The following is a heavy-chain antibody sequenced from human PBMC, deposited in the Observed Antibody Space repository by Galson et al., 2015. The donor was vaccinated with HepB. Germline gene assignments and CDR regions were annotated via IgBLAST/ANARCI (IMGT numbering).Heavy chain of an antibody. CDR2: IKQDGSEK. D-gene: IGHD6-19*01. J-gene: IGHJ2*01. CDR1: GFTFSSYW. CDR3: ARESTVAGTSWYFDL. V-gene: IGHV3-7*03. Sequence: SLRLSCAASGFTFSSYWMSWVRQAPGKGLEWVANIKQDGSEKYYVDSVKGRFTISRDNAKNSLYLQMNSLRAEDTAVYYCARESTVAGTSWYFDLWGRGTLVTVSS.